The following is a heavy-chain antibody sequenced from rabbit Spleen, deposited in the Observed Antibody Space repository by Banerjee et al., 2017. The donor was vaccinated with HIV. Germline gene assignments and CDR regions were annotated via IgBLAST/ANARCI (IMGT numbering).Heavy chain of an antibody. J-gene: IGHJ4*01. V-gene: IGHV1S40*01. D-gene: IGHD4-1*01. Sequence: QSLEESGGDLVKPGASLTLTCIASGVSFSGDSYICWVRQAPGKGLEWIACIDTGSSGFTYFASWAKGRFTISKTSSTTVFLQMTSLTVADTATYFCARVSETSGWGEDLWGPGTLVTVS. CDR3: ARVSETSGWGEDL. CDR2: IDTGSSGFT. CDR1: GVSFSGDSY.